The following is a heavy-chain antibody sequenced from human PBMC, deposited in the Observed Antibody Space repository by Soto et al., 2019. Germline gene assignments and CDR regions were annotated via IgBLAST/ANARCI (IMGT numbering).Heavy chain of an antibody. D-gene: IGHD3-10*01. J-gene: IGHJ6*02. CDR1: GFTFSSYS. Sequence: EVQLVESGGGLVKPGGSLRLSCAASGFTFSSYSMNWVRQAPGKGLEWVSSISSSSSYIYYADSVKGRFTISRDNAKNSLYLQMNSLGAEDTAVYYCARDAYGSGSYFYYGMDVWGQGTTVTVSS. CDR2: ISSSSSYI. V-gene: IGHV3-21*01. CDR3: ARDAYGSGSYFYYGMDV.